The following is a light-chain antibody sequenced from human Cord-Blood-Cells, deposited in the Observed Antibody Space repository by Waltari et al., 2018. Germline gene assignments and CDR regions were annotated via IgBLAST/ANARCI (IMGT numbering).Light chain of an antibody. CDR3: CSYAGSSTS. CDR2: EGS. CDR1: SSDVGSYNL. V-gene: IGLV2-23*01. Sequence: QSALTQPASVSGSPGQSLTISCTGTSSDVGSYNLVSWYQQHPGKAPKLMIYEGSKRPSGVSNRFSGSKSGNTASLTISGLQAEDEADYYCCSYAGSSTSFGGGTKLTVL. J-gene: IGLJ3*02.